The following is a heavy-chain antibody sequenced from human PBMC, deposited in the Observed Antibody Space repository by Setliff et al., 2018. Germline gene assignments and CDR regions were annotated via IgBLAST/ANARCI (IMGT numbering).Heavy chain of an antibody. CDR3: AKGRRTIRSHLDY. CDR1: GFSFSSYG. V-gene: IGHV3-30*18. CDR2: ISYDGSRK. D-gene: IGHD3-3*01. Sequence: GGSLRLSCEGPGFSFSSYGLHWVRQTPGKGLEWAAVISYDGSRKFHTDSVKGRFTISRDNSKKTLYLQMNSLRGDDTAVYYCAKGRRTIRSHLDYWGQGTQVTVSS. J-gene: IGHJ4*02.